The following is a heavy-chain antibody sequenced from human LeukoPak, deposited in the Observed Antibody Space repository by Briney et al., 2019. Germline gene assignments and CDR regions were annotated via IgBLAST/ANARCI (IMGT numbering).Heavy chain of an antibody. V-gene: IGHV1-2*02. D-gene: IGHD3-3*01. J-gene: IGHJ4*02. CDR1: GYTFTGYY. CDR3: ARDYDFWSGYYRFDY. Sequence: ASVKVSCKASGYTFTGYYMHWVRQAPGQGLEWMGWINPNSGGTNYAQKFQGRVTMTRDTSISTAYMELSRLGSDDTAVYYCARDYDFWSGYYRFDYWGQGTLVTVSS. CDR2: INPNSGGT.